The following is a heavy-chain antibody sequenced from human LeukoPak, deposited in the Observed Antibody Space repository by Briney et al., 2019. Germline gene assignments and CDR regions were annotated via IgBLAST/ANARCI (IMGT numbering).Heavy chain of an antibody. Sequence: ASVKVSCKASGYTFTIYYMYWVRQAPGQGLEWMGIINPSGGATTYAQQFQDRVTMTRDTSTSTVYMELSSLRSEGTAVYYCARGRTLFDYWGQGTLVTVSS. CDR2: INPSGGAT. CDR3: ARGRTLFDY. J-gene: IGHJ4*02. CDR1: GYTFTIYY. V-gene: IGHV1-46*01.